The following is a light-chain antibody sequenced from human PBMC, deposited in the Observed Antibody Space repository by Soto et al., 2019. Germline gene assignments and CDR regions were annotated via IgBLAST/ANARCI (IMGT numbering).Light chain of an antibody. CDR3: QQFNSYPIT. CDR2: DAS. V-gene: IGKV1-13*02. CDR1: QGISSA. Sequence: AIQLTQSPSSLSASVGDRVTITCRASQGISSALAWYQQKPGKAPKLLIYDASSLESGVPSRFSGSGSGTDFTLTISSQQPEDFATYYCQQFNSYPITFGQGTQLEIK. J-gene: IGKJ5*01.